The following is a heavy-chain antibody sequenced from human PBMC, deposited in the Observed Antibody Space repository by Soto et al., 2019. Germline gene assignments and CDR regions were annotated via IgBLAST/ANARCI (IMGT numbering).Heavy chain of an antibody. CDR2: ISGSGGST. J-gene: IGHJ4*02. CDR1: GFTFSSYA. Sequence: PGGSLRLSCAASGFTFSSYAMSWVRQAPEKGLEWVSAISGSGGSTYYADSVKGRFTISRDNSKNTLYLQMNSLRAEDTAVYYCAKAQSGSGWSHFDYWGQGTLVTVSS. CDR3: AKAQSGSGWSHFDY. V-gene: IGHV3-23*01. D-gene: IGHD6-19*01.